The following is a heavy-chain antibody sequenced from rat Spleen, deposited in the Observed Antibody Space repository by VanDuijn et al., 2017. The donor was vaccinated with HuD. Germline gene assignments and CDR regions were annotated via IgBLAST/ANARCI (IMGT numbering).Heavy chain of an antibody. V-gene: IGHV5-17*01. D-gene: IGHD1-6*01. CDR1: GFTFSDFY. CDR3: ARLETTDYYYFDY. Sequence: EVQLVESGGGLVQPGRSLKLSCATSGFTFSDFYMAWVRQAPTKGLDWVASISYDGTSTYSRDSVKGRFTISRDNAKSNLFLQMDSLRSEDTATYYWARLETTDYYYFDYWGPGTMVTVSS. J-gene: IGHJ1*01. CDR2: ISYDGTST.